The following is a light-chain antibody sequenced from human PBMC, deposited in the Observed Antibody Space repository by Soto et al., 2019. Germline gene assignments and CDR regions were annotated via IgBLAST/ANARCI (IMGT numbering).Light chain of an antibody. Sequence: EFVMTQSPATLSVSPGERATLSCRASQSVNSFLAWYQHKPGQAPRLLIYGASTRATGIPARFSGSGSGTEFTLTISSLQSEDFAVYYCQQYNNWPLTFGGGTKVEIK. CDR1: QSVNSF. CDR2: GAS. CDR3: QQYNNWPLT. V-gene: IGKV3-15*01. J-gene: IGKJ4*01.